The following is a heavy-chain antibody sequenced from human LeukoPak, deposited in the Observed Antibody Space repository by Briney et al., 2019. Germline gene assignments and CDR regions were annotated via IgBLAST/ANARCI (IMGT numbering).Heavy chain of an antibody. D-gene: IGHD1-26*01. V-gene: IGHV3-23*01. CDR2: ISDSGART. CDR3: AKPSAASGTYFDL. CDR1: GFTFSSYA. Sequence: GGSLRLSCAVSGFTFSSYAMSWVRQAPGKGLEWVSGISDSGARTYYADSAKGRFTISRDNSKNTVYLEMHSLRAEDTALYYCAKPSAASGTYFDLWGQGTLVTVSS. J-gene: IGHJ4*02.